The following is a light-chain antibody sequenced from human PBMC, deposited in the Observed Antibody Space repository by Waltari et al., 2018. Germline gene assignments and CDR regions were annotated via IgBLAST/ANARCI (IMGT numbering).Light chain of an antibody. CDR2: EVS. J-gene: IGLJ2*01. Sequence: QSALTQPPSASGSPGQSVTISCTGTSSDVGGYNYVSWYQQHPGKAPKLMIYEVSKRPSGVPDRFSVSKSGNTASLTVSGRQAEHEADYYCSSYAGSNIVVFGGGTKLTVL. CDR1: SSDVGGYNY. CDR3: SSYAGSNIVV. V-gene: IGLV2-8*01.